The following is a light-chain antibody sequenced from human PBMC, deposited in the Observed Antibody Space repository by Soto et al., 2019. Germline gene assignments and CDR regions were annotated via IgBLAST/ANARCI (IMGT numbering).Light chain of an antibody. Sequence: EIVLTQSPVTLSVSTGERATLSCRASQSVGNNLGWYQQRPGQAPRLLIIGASTRATGVPAKFSGSGSGTELSLTLNNLQSEDSDISTCHQYASWSPFTFGQGTRLEIK. V-gene: IGKV3-15*01. CDR1: QSVGNN. J-gene: IGKJ5*01. CDR3: HQYASWSPFT. CDR2: GAS.